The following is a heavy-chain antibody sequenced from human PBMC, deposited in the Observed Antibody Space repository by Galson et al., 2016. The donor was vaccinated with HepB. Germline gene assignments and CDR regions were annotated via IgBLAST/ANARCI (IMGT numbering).Heavy chain of an antibody. D-gene: IGHD3-22*01. CDR1: GFTFDDYG. J-gene: IGHJ6*02. V-gene: IGHV3-9*01. Sequence: SLRLSCAASGFTFDDYGMDWVRQAPGKGLEWVSGISWNSGGVGYADSVKGRFTISRDNAKNSLSLQMTSLRAEDTAVYYCAKAFTMIVGPCYYYVMDVWGQGTPVTVSS. CDR2: ISWNSGGV. CDR3: AKAFTMIVGPCYYYVMDV.